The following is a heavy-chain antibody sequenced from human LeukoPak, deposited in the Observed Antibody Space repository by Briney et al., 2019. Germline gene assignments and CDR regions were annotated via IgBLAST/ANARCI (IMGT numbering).Heavy chain of an antibody. Sequence: GGSLRLSCAASGFTFSSYAMSWVRQTPGEGLESGWAICGSGGSTYYADSVKGRFTISRDNSKTTLYLQIKSLRAEDTAVYYCAKGHYDILTGYYVYYYYYMDVWGKGTTVTVSS. CDR2: ICGSGGST. CDR3: AKGHYDILTGYYVYYYYYMDV. CDR1: GFTFSSYA. D-gene: IGHD3-9*01. J-gene: IGHJ6*03. V-gene: IGHV3-23*01.